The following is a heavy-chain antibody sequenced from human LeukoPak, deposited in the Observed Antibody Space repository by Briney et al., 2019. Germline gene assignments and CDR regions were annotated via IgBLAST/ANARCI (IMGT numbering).Heavy chain of an antibody. CDR2: ISGSGDST. CDR1: GFTFSSYS. V-gene: IGHV3-23*01. D-gene: IGHD3-10*01. J-gene: IGHJ4*02. Sequence: GGSLRLSCVVSGFTFSSYSMSWVRQAPGKGLEWVSAISGSGDSTYYADSVKGRFTISRDNSKNTLYLQMNSLRVEDTAVYYCAKDRGIISDYWGQGTMVTVSS. CDR3: AKDRGIISDY.